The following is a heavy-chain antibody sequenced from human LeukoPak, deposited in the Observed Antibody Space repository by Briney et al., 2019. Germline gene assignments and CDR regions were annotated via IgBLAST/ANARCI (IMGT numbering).Heavy chain of an antibody. CDR3: ARYCSSTNCHDAFDI. V-gene: IGHV3-7*01. CDR1: GFTFSNYW. CDR2: INQDGSEK. J-gene: IGHJ3*02. Sequence: GGSLRLSCAASGFTFSNYWMSWVRQAPGKGLEWVANINQDGSEKYYVDTVKGRFTISRDNAKNSLYLQMSSLRAEDTALYYCARYCSSTNCHDAFDIWGQGTMVTVSS. D-gene: IGHD2-2*01.